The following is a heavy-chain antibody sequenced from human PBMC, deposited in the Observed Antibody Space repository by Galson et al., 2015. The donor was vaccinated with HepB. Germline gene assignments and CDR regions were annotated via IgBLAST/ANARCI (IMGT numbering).Heavy chain of an antibody. CDR3: ASPVTGYSNSWVYLQN. Sequence: SLRLSCAASGFTFNNYAMSWVRQAPGKRLEWVSAISGSGGSTYYADSVKGRFTISRDNSKSTLYLQMNSLRAEDTGVCYCASPVTGYSNSWVYLQNWGQGTLVAVSS. CDR2: ISGSGGST. D-gene: IGHD6-13*01. CDR1: GFTFNNYA. J-gene: IGHJ1*01. V-gene: IGHV3-23*01.